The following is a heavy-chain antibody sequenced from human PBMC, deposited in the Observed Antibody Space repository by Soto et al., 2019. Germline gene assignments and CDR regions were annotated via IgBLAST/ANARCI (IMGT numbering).Heavy chain of an antibody. D-gene: IGHD1-20*01. CDR3: ARDDNPNYYYYGMDV. CDR2: IWYDGSNK. J-gene: IGHJ6*02. V-gene: IGHV3-33*01. CDR1: GFTFSSYG. Sequence: QVQLVESGGGVVQPGRSLRLSCAASGFTFSSYGMHWVRQAPGKGLEWVAVIWYDGSNKYYADSVKGRFTISRDNSKNTLYLQMNSLRAEDTAVYYCARDDNPNYYYYGMDVWGQGTTVTVSS.